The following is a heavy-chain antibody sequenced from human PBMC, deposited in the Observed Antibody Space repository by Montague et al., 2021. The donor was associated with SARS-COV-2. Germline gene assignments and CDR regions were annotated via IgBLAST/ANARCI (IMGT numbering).Heavy chain of an antibody. CDR3: ARRGYTGSDYFDY. Sequence: SETLSLTCSVSGFSISSGFYWAWIRQSPGKGPEWIGTVYHSGYTHYNTSLKGRVTVSIDTSKNQFSLTVTSVTAADTAVYFCARRGYTGSDYFDYWGQGTLVTVSS. V-gene: IGHV4-38-2*01. CDR2: VYHSGYT. D-gene: IGHD5-12*01. CDR1: GFSISSGFY. J-gene: IGHJ4*02.